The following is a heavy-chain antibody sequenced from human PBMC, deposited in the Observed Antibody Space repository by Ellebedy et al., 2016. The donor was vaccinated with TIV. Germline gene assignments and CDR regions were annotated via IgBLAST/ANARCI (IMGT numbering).Heavy chain of an antibody. CDR1: GGSFSDYY. CDR2: INHSGST. V-gene: IGHV4-34*01. Sequence: GSLRLSCAVYGGSFSDYYWSWIRQPPGKGLEWIGEINHSGSTNYNPSLKSRVTISVETSKNQFSLKLSSVTAADTAVFYCARRVTTTIRANWYFDLWGRGTLVTVSS. J-gene: IGHJ2*01. CDR3: ARRVTTTIRANWYFDL. D-gene: IGHD4-17*01.